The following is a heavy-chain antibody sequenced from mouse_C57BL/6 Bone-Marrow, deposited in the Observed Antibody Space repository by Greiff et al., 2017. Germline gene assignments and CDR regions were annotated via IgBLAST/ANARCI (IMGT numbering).Heavy chain of an antibody. CDR1: GFTFSDYY. CDR2: INYDGSST. Sequence: EVKLMESEGGLVQPGSSMKLSCTASGFTFSDYYMAWVRQVPEKGLEWVANINYDGSSTYYLDSLKSRFIISRDNAKNILYLQMSSLKSEDTATYYCARPIDSSGPYFDYWGQGTTLTVSS. D-gene: IGHD3-2*02. CDR3: ARPIDSSGPYFDY. J-gene: IGHJ2*01. V-gene: IGHV5-16*01.